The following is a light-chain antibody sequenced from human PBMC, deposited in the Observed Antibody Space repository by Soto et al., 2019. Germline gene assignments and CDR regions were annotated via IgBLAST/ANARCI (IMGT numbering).Light chain of an antibody. J-gene: IGKJ5*01. V-gene: IGKV1-5*01. CDR3: QQYNSFAGT. CDR1: QSISSW. CDR2: DAS. Sequence: DIQMTQSPSTLSASVGDRVTITCRASQSISSWLAWYQQTPGKAPKLLIYDASSLESGVPSRFSGSGSGTDFTLTISSLPPDDFATYYCQQYNSFAGTFGQGTRLEI.